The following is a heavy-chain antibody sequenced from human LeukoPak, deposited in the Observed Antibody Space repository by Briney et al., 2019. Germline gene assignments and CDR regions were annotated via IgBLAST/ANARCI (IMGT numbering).Heavy chain of an antibody. J-gene: IGHJ3*02. Sequence: GASVKVSCKASADTFTSYYMHCVRQAPGQGLEWMAIINPIGGSTTYAQNFQGRVTMTRDMSTSTVYYCARGRHYYDSSDYYYEGDAFDIWGQGTMVTVSS. CDR2: INPIGGST. V-gene: IGHV1-46*01. CDR1: ADTFTSYY. D-gene: IGHD3-22*01. CDR3: EGDAFDI.